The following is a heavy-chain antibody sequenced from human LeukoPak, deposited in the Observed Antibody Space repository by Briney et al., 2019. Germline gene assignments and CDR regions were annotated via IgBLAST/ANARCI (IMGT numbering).Heavy chain of an antibody. CDR1: GDSISSYY. J-gene: IGHJ4*02. Sequence: SETLSLTCTVSGDSISSYYWSWLRQPPGKGLEWIGYIYYSGSTNYNPSLKSRVTISVDTSKNQFSLKLSSVRAADTVLYFCARNYGSGSYYDYWGEGTLVTVSS. CDR3: ARNYGSGSYYDY. V-gene: IGHV4-59*01. CDR2: IYYSGST. D-gene: IGHD3-10*01.